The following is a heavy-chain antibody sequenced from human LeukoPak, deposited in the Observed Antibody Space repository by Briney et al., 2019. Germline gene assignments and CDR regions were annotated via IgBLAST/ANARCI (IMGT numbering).Heavy chain of an antibody. Sequence: SETLSLTCAVSGGSISSSNWWSWVRQPPGQGLEWIGEIYHSGSTNYNPSLKSRVTISVDKSKNQFSLKLSSVTAADTAVYYCVRDSRYCSGGSCYVYYYYGMDVWGKGTTVTVSS. D-gene: IGHD2-15*01. V-gene: IGHV4-4*02. CDR2: IYHSGST. CDR3: VRDSRYCSGGSCYVYYYYGMDV. J-gene: IGHJ6*04. CDR1: GGSISSSNW.